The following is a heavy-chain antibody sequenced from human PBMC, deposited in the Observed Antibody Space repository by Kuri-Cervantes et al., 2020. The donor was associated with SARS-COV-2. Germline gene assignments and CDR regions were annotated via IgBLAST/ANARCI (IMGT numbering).Heavy chain of an antibody. V-gene: IGHV4-4*07. Sequence: ESLKISCTVSGGSISSYYWSWIRQPAGKGLEWIGRIYTSGSTNYNPSLKSRVTMSVDTSKNQFSLKLSSVTAADTAVYYCATSQNLEWSPSGVFWYFDLWGRGTLVTVSS. D-gene: IGHD3-3*01. J-gene: IGHJ2*01. CDR1: GGSISSYY. CDR3: ATSQNLEWSPSGVFWYFDL. CDR2: IYTSGST.